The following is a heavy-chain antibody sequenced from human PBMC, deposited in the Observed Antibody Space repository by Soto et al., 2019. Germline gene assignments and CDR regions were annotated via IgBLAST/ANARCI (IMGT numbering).Heavy chain of an antibody. V-gene: IGHV4-30-4*01. J-gene: IGHJ3*01. CDR3: ARDSFVGYCSGTSCHGAFDV. CDR1: GGSISSGDYY. D-gene: IGHD2-2*03. Sequence: SETLSLTCTVSGGSISSGDYYWSWIRQSPGKGLEWIGYIYYSGSTYYNPSLKSRATISVDTSKKQVSLELSSVTAADTAVYYCARDSFVGYCSGTSCHGAFDVWGQGTMVTVSS. CDR2: IYYSGST.